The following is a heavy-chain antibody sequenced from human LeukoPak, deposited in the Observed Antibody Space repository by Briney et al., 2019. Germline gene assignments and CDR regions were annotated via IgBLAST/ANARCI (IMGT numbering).Heavy chain of an antibody. CDR1: GFTFSSYW. Sequence: PGGSLRLSCATSGFTFSSYWMHWVRHAPGKGLVWVSRINNDGSNTAYADSVKGRFTISRDNAKNSLYLQMNSLRAEDTAVYYCARDGPAAGLYFDYWGQGTLVTVSS. V-gene: IGHV3-74*03. CDR2: INNDGSNT. CDR3: ARDGPAAGLYFDY. J-gene: IGHJ4*02. D-gene: IGHD6-13*01.